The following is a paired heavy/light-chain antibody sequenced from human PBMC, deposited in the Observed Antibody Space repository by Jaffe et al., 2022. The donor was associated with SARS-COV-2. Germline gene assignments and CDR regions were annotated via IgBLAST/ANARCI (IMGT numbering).Light chain of an antibody. V-gene: IGKV1-27*01. CDR1: QDIGTS. CDR2: AAS. CDR3: QKYNQAPWT. Sequence: DFQMTQSPSSLSASVGDRVTITCRASQDIGTSLAWYQQKAGKVPELLIYAASSLYSGVPSRFSGSGSGTHFTLTITSLQPEDVATYFCQKYNQAPWTFGQGTKVEI. J-gene: IGKJ1*01.
Heavy chain of an antibody. CDR1: GYSLSKAG. CDR2: IATDTGDT. Sequence: QVQLVQSGAEVKKPGASVRLSCEASGYSLSKAGIHWVRQAPGQGLEWMGWIATDTGDTKYSQNFQGRVTIFKDTSANTAYLDLSSLRSDDTAVYFCARDCSRECYFGGNWYFDLWGRGTLVAVSS. CDR3: ARDCSRECYFGGNWYFDL. D-gene: IGHD2-21*01. V-gene: IGHV1-3*04. J-gene: IGHJ2*01.